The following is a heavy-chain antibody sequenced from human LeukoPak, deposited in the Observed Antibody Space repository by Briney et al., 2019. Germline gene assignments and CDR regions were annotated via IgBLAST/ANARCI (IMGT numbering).Heavy chain of an antibody. J-gene: IGHJ4*02. CDR1: GYTFTGYY. CDR2: INPNSGGT. Sequence: ASVKVSCKASGYTFTGYYMHWVRQAPGQGLEWMGWINPNSGGTTSAEKFQGRVTMTRDASISTAYMELSRLRSDDTAVYYCARDYCTGDNCYFDFWGQGTLVTVSS. D-gene: IGHD2-8*02. V-gene: IGHV1-2*02. CDR3: ARDYCTGDNCYFDF.